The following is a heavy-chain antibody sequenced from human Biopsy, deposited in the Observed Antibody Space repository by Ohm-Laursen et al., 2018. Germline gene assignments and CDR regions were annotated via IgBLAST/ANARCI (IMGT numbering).Heavy chain of an antibody. Sequence: SDTLSLTCTVSGGSISSYYWNWIRQRPGQGLEWVGNIYYSWSTNSNPSLKSRVTISVDTSKNQFSLKLYSVTAADTAVYYCARGRRYYYDSPDNWGQGTLVIVSS. CDR2: IYYSWST. CDR3: ARGRRYYYDSPDN. D-gene: IGHD3-22*01. CDR1: GGSISSYY. V-gene: IGHV4-59*07. J-gene: IGHJ4*02.